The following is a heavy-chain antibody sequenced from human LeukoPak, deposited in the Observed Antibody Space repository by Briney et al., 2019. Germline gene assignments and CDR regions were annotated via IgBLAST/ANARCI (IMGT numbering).Heavy chain of an antibody. CDR1: GFTFSSYW. CDR3: ARTTSMSYVGDAFDI. CDR2: INSRSST. Sequence: GGSLRLSCAASGFTFSSYWMHWVRQAPGKGLVWVSRINSRSSTTYADSVKGRFTISRDNTKNTLYLQMNSLRAEDTAVYYCARTTSMSYVGDAFDIWGQGTMVTVSS. J-gene: IGHJ3*02. D-gene: IGHD1-26*01. V-gene: IGHV3-74*03.